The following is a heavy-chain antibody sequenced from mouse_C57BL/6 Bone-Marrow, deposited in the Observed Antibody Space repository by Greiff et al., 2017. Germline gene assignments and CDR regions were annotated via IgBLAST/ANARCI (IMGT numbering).Heavy chain of an antibody. CDR3: TRPPYYSNYGYAMDY. CDR2: IYRNSDT. V-gene: IGHV1-5*01. Sequence: VQLQQSGTVLARPGASVKMSCKTSGYTFTSYWMHWVKQRPGQGLEWIGAIYRNSDTSYNQTFKGKAKLTAVTSASTAYMELSSLTNEDSAVYYCTRPPYYSNYGYAMDYWGQGTSVTVSS. D-gene: IGHD2-5*01. CDR1: GYTFTSYW. J-gene: IGHJ4*01.